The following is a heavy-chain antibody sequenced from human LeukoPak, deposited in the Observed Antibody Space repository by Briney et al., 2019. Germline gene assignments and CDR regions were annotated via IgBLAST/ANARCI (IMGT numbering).Heavy chain of an antibody. CDR2: IYHSGST. CDR3: ARGGAARLHFQN. V-gene: IGHV4-59*01. Sequence: SETLSLTCTVSGGSISTYYWNWIRQPPGKGLEWIGYIYHSGSTNYNPSLQSRVTISVDTSKNQFSLNLNSVTAADTAVYYSARGGAARLHFQNWGQGTLVTVSS. CDR1: GGSISTYY. D-gene: IGHD6-6*01. J-gene: IGHJ1*01.